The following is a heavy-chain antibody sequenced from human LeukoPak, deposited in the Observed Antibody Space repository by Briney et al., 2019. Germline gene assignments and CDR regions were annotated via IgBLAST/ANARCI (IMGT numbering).Heavy chain of an antibody. CDR3: ARDRRPGSGYYDREYFQH. J-gene: IGHJ1*01. D-gene: IGHD3-22*01. CDR1: GYTFTSYY. Sequence: ASVKVSCKASGYTFTSYYMHWVRQAPGQGLERMGIINPSGGSTSYAQKFQGRVTMTRDMSTSTVYMELSSLRSEDTAVYYCARDRRPGSGYYDREYFQHWGQGTLVTVSS. CDR2: INPSGGST. V-gene: IGHV1-46*01.